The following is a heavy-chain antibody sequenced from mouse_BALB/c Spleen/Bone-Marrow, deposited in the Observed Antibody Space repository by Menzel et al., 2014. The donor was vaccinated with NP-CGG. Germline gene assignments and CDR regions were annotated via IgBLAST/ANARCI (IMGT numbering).Heavy chain of an antibody. J-gene: IGHJ2*01. CDR3: ARRVTTANY. CDR2: ILPGGGST. V-gene: IGHV1-9*01. CDR1: GYTFSSYW. D-gene: IGHD1-2*01. Sequence: QVQLQQSGAELMKPGASVKISCKATGYTFSSYWIEWVKRRPGHGLEWIGEILPGGGSTNYNEKFKGKATFTADTSSNTAYMQLSSLTSEDSAVYYCARRVTTANYWGQGTTLTVSS.